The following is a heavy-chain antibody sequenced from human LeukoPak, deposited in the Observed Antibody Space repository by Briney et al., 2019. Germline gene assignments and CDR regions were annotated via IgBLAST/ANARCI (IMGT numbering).Heavy chain of an antibody. D-gene: IGHD3-9*01. CDR3: ARASLRYFDCDV. CDR2: INPNSGGT. V-gene: IGHV1-2*04. CDR1: GYTFTGYY. Sequence: ASVRVSCKASGYTFTGYYMHWVRQAPGQGLEWMGWINPNSGGTNYAQKFQGWVTMTRDTSISTAYMELSRLRSDDTAVYYCARASLRYFDCDVWGQGTTVTVSS. J-gene: IGHJ6*02.